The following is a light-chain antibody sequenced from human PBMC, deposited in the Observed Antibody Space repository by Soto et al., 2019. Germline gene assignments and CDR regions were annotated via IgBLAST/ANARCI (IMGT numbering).Light chain of an antibody. J-gene: IGLJ1*01. CDR3: NSYTSSTSYV. V-gene: IGLV2-14*01. Sequence: QSALTQPASVSGSPGQSITISCTGTSSDVGGYNYVSWYQQHPGKAPKLMIYDVNNRPSGVSNRFSGSKSGNTASLTISGLQAEDDADYYCNSYTSSTSYVFGTGTKVTVL. CDR1: SSDVGGYNY. CDR2: DVN.